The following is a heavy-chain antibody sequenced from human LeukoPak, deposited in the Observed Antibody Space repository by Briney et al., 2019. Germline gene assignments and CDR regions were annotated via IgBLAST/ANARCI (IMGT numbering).Heavy chain of an antibody. CDR2: IYYSGST. D-gene: IGHD2-21*02. CDR3: ARHEDHLTAIIPFDY. V-gene: IGHV4-39*01. CDR1: GESFSDY. Sequence: PSETLSLTCAVYGESFSDYWGWIRQPPGKGLEWIGSIYYSGSTYYNPSLKSRVTISVDTSKNQFSLKLSSVTAAGTAVYYCARHEDHLTAIIPFDYWGQGTLVTVSS. J-gene: IGHJ4*02.